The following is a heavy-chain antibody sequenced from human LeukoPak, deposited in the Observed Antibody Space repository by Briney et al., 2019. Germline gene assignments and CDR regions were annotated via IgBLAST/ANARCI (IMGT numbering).Heavy chain of an antibody. Sequence: GGSLRLSCVASGFTFSGSAMHWVRQASGKGLEWVGRIRSKANNYATAYAASVKGRFTISRDDSKNTAYLQMNSLKTEDTAVYWCTSGGYCTSTSCYGVYWGQGTLVTVSS. V-gene: IGHV3-73*01. CDR1: GFTFSGSA. D-gene: IGHD2-2*01. CDR3: TSGGYCTSTSCYGVY. CDR2: IRSKANNYAT. J-gene: IGHJ4*02.